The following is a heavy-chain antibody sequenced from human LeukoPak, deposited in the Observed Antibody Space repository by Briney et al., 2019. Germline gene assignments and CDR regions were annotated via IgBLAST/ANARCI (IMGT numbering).Heavy chain of an antibody. V-gene: IGHV4-34*01. CDR1: GGSFSGYY. CDR2: INHSGST. Sequence: SETLSLTCAVYGGSFSGYYWSWIRQPPGKGLEWIGEINHSGSTNYNPSLKSRVTISVDTSKNQFSLKLSSVTAADTAVYYCARFPSLRIFDYWGQGTLVTVSS. D-gene: IGHD4-17*01. J-gene: IGHJ4*02. CDR3: ARFPSLRIFDY.